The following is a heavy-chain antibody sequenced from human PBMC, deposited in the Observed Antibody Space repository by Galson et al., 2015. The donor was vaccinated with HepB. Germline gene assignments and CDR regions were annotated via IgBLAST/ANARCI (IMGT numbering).Heavy chain of an antibody. CDR1: GYTFTGYY. Sequence: SVKVSCKASGYTFTGYYMHWVRQAPGQGLEWMGRINPNRGGTNYAQKFQGRVTMTRDTSISTAYMELSRLRSDDTAVYYCARERRGYSYGYPNWFDPWGQGTLVTVSS. V-gene: IGHV1-2*06. D-gene: IGHD5-18*01. CDR2: INPNRGGT. J-gene: IGHJ5*02. CDR3: ARERRGYSYGYPNWFDP.